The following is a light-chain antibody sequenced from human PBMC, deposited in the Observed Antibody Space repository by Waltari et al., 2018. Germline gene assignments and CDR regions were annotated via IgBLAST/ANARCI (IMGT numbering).Light chain of an antibody. CDR3: QQRYNWPSFT. Sequence: EIVLTQSPATLSLSPGERATLSCRASQSISTSLAWYQQQKPGQAPRLLIYHASNRATGIPARFSGSGSGTDFTLTISSLEPEDFAVYYCQQRYNWPSFTFGQGTKL. J-gene: IGKJ2*01. V-gene: IGKV3-11*01. CDR1: QSISTS. CDR2: HAS.